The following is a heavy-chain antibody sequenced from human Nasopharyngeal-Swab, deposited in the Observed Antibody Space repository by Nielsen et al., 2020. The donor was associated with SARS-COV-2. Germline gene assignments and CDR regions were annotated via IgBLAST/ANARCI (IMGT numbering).Heavy chain of an antibody. Sequence: LRLSCAVYGGSFSGDYWSWIRQPPGKGLEWIGEINHSGSTNYNPSLKSRVTISIDTSKKQFSLRLRSVTAADTAVYYCATDYGGGSLWGQGTLVTVSS. CDR2: INHSGST. V-gene: IGHV4-34*01. CDR3: ATDYGGGSL. J-gene: IGHJ4*02. D-gene: IGHD4-17*01. CDR1: GGSFSGDY.